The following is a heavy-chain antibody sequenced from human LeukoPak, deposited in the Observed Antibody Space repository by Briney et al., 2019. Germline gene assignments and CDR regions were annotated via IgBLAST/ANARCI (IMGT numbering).Heavy chain of an antibody. J-gene: IGHJ4*02. D-gene: IGHD2-15*01. CDR1: GYTFTGYY. CDR2: IIPIFGTA. CDR3: ARTLSSGGSSLNDY. Sequence: GASVKVSCKASGYTFTGYYMHWVRQAPEQGLEWMGGIIPIFGTANYAQKFQGRVTITADESTSTAYMELSSLRSEDTAVYYCARTLSSGGSSLNDYWGQGTLVTVSS. V-gene: IGHV1-69*13.